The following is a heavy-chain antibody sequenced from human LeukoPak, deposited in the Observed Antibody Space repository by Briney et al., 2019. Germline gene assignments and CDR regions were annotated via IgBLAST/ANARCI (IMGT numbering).Heavy chain of an antibody. Sequence: GSLRLSCAASGFTFSSYAMHWVRQAPGKGLEWVAVISYDGSNKYYADSVKGRFTISRDNSKNTLYLQMNSLRAEDTAVYYCAREDGGSSWYDNWFDPWGQGTLVTVSS. CDR2: ISYDGSNK. J-gene: IGHJ5*02. CDR3: AREDGGSSWYDNWFDP. D-gene: IGHD6-13*01. CDR1: GFTFSSYA. V-gene: IGHV3-30-3*01.